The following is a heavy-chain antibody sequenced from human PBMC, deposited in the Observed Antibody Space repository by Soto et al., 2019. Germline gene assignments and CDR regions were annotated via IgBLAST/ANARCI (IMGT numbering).Heavy chain of an antibody. Sequence: EVQLVESGGGLVKPGGSLRLSCAASGFTFSSYSLNWVRQAPGKGLEWVSSITSSGASIYYADSVKGRFTISRDNAMNSLYLQMNSLRAEDTAVYYCARDGSEGSGEIGYYYYMDVWGKGTTATVSS. J-gene: IGHJ6*03. CDR1: GFTFSSYS. D-gene: IGHD2-15*01. V-gene: IGHV3-21*01. CDR3: ARDGSEGSGEIGYYYYMDV. CDR2: ITSSGASI.